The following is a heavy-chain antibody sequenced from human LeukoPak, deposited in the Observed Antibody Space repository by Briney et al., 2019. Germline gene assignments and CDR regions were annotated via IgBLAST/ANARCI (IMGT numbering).Heavy chain of an antibody. J-gene: IGHJ4*02. CDR2: IRSDGTNK. D-gene: IGHD6-13*01. Sequence: PGGSLRLSCAASGFTFSDYWMHWVRQAPGKGLEWVAFIRSDGTNKYYADSVKGRFTISRDKSKNTLFLQMNSLRAEDTAVYYCARDQGAAAGDYFDYRGQGTLVTVSS. V-gene: IGHV3-30*02. CDR1: GFTFSDYW. CDR3: ARDQGAAAGDYFDY.